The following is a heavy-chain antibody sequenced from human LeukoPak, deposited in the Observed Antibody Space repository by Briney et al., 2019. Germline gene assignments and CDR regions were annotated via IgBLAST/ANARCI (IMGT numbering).Heavy chain of an antibody. CDR2: INPNSGGT. V-gene: IGHV1-2*02. J-gene: IGHJ4*02. CDR3: ARESQRRDGYNDDH. CDR1: GYTFTGYY. Sequence: ASVKVSCKASGYTFTGYYMHWVRQAPGQGLEWMGWINPNSGGTNYAQKFQGRVTMTRDTSISTAYMELSRLRSDDTAVYYCARESQRRDGYNDDHWGQGTLVTVSS. D-gene: IGHD5-24*01.